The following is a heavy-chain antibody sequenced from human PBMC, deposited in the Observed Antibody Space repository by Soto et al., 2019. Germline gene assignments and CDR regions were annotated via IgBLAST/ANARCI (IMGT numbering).Heavy chain of an antibody. CDR1: GYSFTSYW. V-gene: IGHV5-51*01. D-gene: IGHD5-18*01. CDR3: ARFGYSYAYYYGMDV. Sequence: GESLKISCKGSGYSFTSYWIGWVRQMPGKGLEWMGIIYPGDSDTRYSPSFQGQVTISADKSISTAYLQWSSLKASDTAMYYCARFGYSYAYYYGMDVWCQGTTVTVSS. CDR2: IYPGDSDT. J-gene: IGHJ6*02.